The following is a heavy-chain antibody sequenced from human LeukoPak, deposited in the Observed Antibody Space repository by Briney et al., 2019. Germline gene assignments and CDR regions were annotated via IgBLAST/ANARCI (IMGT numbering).Heavy chain of an antibody. CDR1: GGSISSIGYS. J-gene: IGHJ3*02. V-gene: IGHV4-31*03. Sequence: SETLSLTCTVSGGSISSIGYSWTWIRQHPGKGLEWIGYIYYSGSSYYNPSLKSRVTISVDTSKNQFSLKLSSVTAADTAVYYCARQTYYYGSGSYYNLDPFDIWGQGTMVTVSS. CDR2: IYYSGSS. CDR3: ARQTYYYGSGSYYNLDPFDI. D-gene: IGHD3-10*01.